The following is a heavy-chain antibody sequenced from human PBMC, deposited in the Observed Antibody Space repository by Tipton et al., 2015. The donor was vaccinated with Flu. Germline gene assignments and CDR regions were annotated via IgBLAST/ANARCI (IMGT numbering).Heavy chain of an antibody. V-gene: IGHV3-7*01. CDR3: SISLNS. CDR2: INQGGSQR. J-gene: IGHJ5*02. Sequence: SLRLSCTVSSFTFSDNWMDWVRQAPGKGLEWVANINQGGSQRYYVDSVKGRFAISRDNAKRPLYLQLDSLRAEDTGVYYCSISLNSWGQGTLVTVSS. CDR1: SFTFSDNW.